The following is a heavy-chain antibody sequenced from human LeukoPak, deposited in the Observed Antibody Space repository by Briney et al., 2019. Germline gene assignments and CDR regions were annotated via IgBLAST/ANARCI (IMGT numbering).Heavy chain of an antibody. Sequence: GGSLRLSCAASGFTFSIYAMNWVRQAPGKGLEWVSGIPGDGSTYYADSVKGRFTISRDNSKNTLYLQMNSLRAEDTAVYYCARENGNYYGSGSYLDYWGQGTLVTVSS. J-gene: IGHJ4*02. V-gene: IGHV3-23*01. CDR3: ARENGNYYGSGSYLDY. CDR2: IPGDGST. D-gene: IGHD3-10*01. CDR1: GFTFSIYA.